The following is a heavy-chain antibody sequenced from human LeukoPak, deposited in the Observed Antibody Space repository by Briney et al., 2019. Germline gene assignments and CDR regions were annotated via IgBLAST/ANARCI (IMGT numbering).Heavy chain of an antibody. V-gene: IGHV4-59*12. D-gene: IGHD5-24*01. CDR2: IYYSGST. CDR3: AREGIGEMATIMDY. J-gene: IGHJ4*02. Sequence: SETLSLTCTVSSGSISSYYWNWIRQPPGKGLEWIGSIYYSGSTYYNPSLKSRVTISVDTSKNQFSLKLSSVTAADTAVYYCAREGIGEMATIMDYWGQGTLVTVSS. CDR1: SGSISSYY.